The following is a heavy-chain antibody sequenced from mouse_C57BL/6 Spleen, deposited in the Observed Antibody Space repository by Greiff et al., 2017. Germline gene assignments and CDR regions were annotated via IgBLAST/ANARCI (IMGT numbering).Heavy chain of an antibody. D-gene: IGHD2-4*01. CDR2: INPSNGGT. CDR3: ARLRVSYDYAGWEVYYYSMDY. Sequence: QVQLQQPGTELVKPGASVKLSCKASGYTFTSYWMHWVKQRPGQGLEWIGNINPSNGGTNYNEKFKSKATLTVDKSSSTAYMQLSSLTSEDSAVYYCARLRVSYDYAGWEVYYYSMDYWGQGTSVTVSS. V-gene: IGHV1-53*01. CDR1: GYTFTSYW. J-gene: IGHJ4*01.